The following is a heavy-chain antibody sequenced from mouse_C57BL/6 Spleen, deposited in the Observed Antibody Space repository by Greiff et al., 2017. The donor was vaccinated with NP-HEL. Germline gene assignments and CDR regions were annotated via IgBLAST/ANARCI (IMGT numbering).Heavy chain of an antibody. CDR2: IDPETGGT. Sequence: QVQLQQSGAELVRPGASVTLSCKASGYTFTDYEMHWVKQTPVHGLEWIGAIDPETGGTAYNQKFKGKAILTADQSSSTAYMELRSLTSEDSAIYYCTRLCGNPYYFDYWGQGTTLTVSS. CDR3: TRLCGNPYYFDY. V-gene: IGHV1-15*01. J-gene: IGHJ2*01. CDR1: GYTFTDYE. D-gene: IGHD2-1*01.